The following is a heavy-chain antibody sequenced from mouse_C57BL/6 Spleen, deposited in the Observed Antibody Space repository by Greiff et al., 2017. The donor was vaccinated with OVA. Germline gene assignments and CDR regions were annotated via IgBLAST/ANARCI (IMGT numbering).Heavy chain of an antibody. J-gene: IGHJ4*01. CDR1: GYTFTSYW. V-gene: IGHV1-53*01. D-gene: IGHD1-1*01. CDR3: ARGGDGSSPPYYAMDY. Sequence: QVQLQQPGTELVKPGASVKLSCKASGYTFTSYWMHWVKQRPGQGLEWIGNINPSNGGTNYNEKVKSKATLTVDKSSSTAYMQLSSLTSEDSAVYYCARGGDGSSPPYYAMDYWGQGTSVTVSS. CDR2: INPSNGGT.